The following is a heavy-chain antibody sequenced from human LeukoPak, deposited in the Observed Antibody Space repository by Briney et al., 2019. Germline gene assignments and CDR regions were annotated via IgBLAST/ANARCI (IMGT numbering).Heavy chain of an antibody. CDR3: ARHVKVPYGCSSTSCNYYYYYMDV. CDR1: GYSFTSYW. D-gene: IGHD2-2*01. CDR2: VYPGDSDT. Sequence: PGESLKISCKGSGYSFTSYWIGWVRQMPGKGLEWMGIVYPGDSDTRYSPSFQGQVTISADKSISTAYLQWSSLKASGTAMYYCARHVKVPYGCSSTSCNYYYYYMDVWGKGTTVTVSS. J-gene: IGHJ6*03. V-gene: IGHV5-51*01.